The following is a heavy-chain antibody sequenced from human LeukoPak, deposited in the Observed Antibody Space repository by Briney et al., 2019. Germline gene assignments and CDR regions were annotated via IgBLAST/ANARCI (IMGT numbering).Heavy chain of an antibody. CDR2: IKSKTDGGTT. J-gene: IGHJ4*02. CDR3: ARDLGPVTAMGPYYFDY. D-gene: IGHD5-18*01. V-gene: IGHV3-15*01. CDR1: GFTFSNAW. Sequence: PRGSLRLSCAASGFTFSNAWMSWVRQAPGKGLEWVGRIKSKTDGGTTDYAAPVKGRFTISRDDSKNTLYLQMNSLRAEDTAVYYCARDLGPVTAMGPYYFDYWGQGTLVTVSS.